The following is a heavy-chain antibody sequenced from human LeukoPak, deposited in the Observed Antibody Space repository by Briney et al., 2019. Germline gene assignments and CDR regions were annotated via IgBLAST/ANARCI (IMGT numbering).Heavy chain of an antibody. CDR1: GINIRSNW. J-gene: IGHJ1*01. V-gene: IGHV3-74*01. CDR3: ARDAPTGRTKFEH. D-gene: IGHD1-14*01. Sequence: GGSLRLSCAAPGINIRSNWMHWVRQAPGTGLVWVARVNSEGSRMTYADSVKGRFTISRDNAKNILYLQMHGLRAEDTAVYYCARDAPTGRTKFEHWGQGTLVTVSS. CDR2: VNSEGSRM.